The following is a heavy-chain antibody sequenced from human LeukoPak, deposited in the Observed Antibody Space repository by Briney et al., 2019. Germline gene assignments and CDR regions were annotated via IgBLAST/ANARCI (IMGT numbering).Heavy chain of an antibody. CDR3: ARAPAMVRGVIISPFDY. CDR1: GGSIGSSTYY. Sequence: SETLSLTCTVSGGSIGSSTYYWGWIRQPPGMGLEWIGSIYHSGSTYYNPSLKSRVTISVDTSKNQFPLKLSSVTAADTAVYYCARAPAMVRGVIISPFDYWGQGTLVTVSS. J-gene: IGHJ4*02. CDR2: IYHSGST. V-gene: IGHV4-39*06. D-gene: IGHD3-10*01.